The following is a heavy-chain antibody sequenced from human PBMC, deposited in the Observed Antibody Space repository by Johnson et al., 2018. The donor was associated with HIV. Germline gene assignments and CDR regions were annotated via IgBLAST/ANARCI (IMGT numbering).Heavy chain of an antibody. V-gene: IGHV3-66*02. CDR2: IYSGGST. CDR1: GFTFSSYD. J-gene: IGHJ3*02. CDR3: AKVHIAARWSDAFDI. D-gene: IGHD6-6*01. Sequence: VQLVESGGGLIKPGGSLRLSCAASGFTFSSYDMHWVRQATGKGLEWVSVIYSGGSTYYADSVKGRFTISRDNSKNTLYLQMNSLRAEDTAVYFCAKVHIAARWSDAFDIWGQGTMVTVAS.